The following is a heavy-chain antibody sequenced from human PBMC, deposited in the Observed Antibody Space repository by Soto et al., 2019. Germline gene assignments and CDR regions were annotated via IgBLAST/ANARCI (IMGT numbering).Heavy chain of an antibody. J-gene: IGHJ4*02. V-gene: IGHV1-2*04. CDR1: GYALTGYY. CDR3: ARMNSNYILDY. CDR2: INPNSGGT. D-gene: IGHD4-4*01. Sequence: ASVKVSCKASGYALTGYYMHWVRQAPGQGLEWMGWINPNSGGTNYAQKFQDWVTMTRDTSISTAYMELSRLRSDDTAVYYCARMNSNYILDYWGQGTLVTVSS.